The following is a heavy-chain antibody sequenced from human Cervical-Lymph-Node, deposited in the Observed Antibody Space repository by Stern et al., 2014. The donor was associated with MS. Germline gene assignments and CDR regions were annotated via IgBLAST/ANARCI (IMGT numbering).Heavy chain of an antibody. CDR1: GFTFENYG. CDR3: ARRRSLLGPYAMDV. V-gene: IGHV3-33*01. D-gene: IGHD3-16*01. Sequence: VQLVESGGGVVQPGRSLRLSCAASGFTFENYGMHWVRQAPGKGLEWVALIWYDGTEEYYTDSVKGRFTIFRDNSKRILYLQMNRLRAEDTAVYYCARRRSLLGPYAMDVWGQGTPGIVSS. J-gene: IGHJ6*02. CDR2: IWYDGTEE.